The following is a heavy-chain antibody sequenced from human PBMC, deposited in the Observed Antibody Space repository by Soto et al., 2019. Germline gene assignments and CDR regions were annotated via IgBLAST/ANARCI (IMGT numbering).Heavy chain of an antibody. CDR1: GGSISSSDYY. V-gene: IGHV4-39*01. CDR3: VRLIGNSWLDS. Sequence: TSETLSLTCTVSGGSISSSDYYWGWIRQPPGKGLEWIGNIYYSGSASYNPSLKSRVTIDTSNNQFSLHLSSVTPDDTAVYYCVRLIGNSWLDSWGQGTPVTVSS. J-gene: IGHJ5*01. CDR2: IYYSGSA.